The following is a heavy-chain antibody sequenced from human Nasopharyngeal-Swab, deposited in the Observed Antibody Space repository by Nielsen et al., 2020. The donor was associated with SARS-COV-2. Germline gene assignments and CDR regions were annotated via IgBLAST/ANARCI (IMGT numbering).Heavy chain of an antibody. D-gene: IGHD6-19*01. CDR3: ARRGQWLVTGGAFDI. J-gene: IGHJ3*02. V-gene: IGHV3-30*14. CDR2: ISYDGSNK. Sequence: LSLTCAASGFTFSSYAMHWVRQAPGKGLEWVAVISYDGSNKYYADSVKGRFTISRENAKNSLYLQMNSLRAGDTAVYYCARRGQWLVTGGAFDIWGQGTMVTVSS. CDR1: GFTFSSYA.